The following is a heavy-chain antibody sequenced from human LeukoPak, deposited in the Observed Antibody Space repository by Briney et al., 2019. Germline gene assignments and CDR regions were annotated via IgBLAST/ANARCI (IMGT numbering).Heavy chain of an antibody. Sequence: SETLSLTCTVSGGSISSYYWSWIRQPPGKGLEWIGYIYYSGSTNYNPSLKGRVTISVDTSKNQFSLKLSSVTAADTAVYYCARTRKQQLVLFDYWGQGTLVTVSS. V-gene: IGHV4-59*01. CDR1: GGSISSYY. D-gene: IGHD6-13*01. CDR3: ARTRKQQLVLFDY. CDR2: IYYSGST. J-gene: IGHJ4*02.